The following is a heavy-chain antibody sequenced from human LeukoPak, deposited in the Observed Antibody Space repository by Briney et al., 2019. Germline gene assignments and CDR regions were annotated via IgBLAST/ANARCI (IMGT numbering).Heavy chain of an antibody. CDR2: ISSSSSYI. Sequence: GGPLRLSCAASGFTFSSYSMNWVRQAPGKGLEWVSSISSSSSYIYYADSVKGRFTISRDNAKNSLYLQMNSLRAEDTAVYYCARDPISSSWYYSSGYYFDYWGQGTLVTVSS. V-gene: IGHV3-21*01. CDR3: ARDPISSSWYYSSGYYFDY. CDR1: GFTFSSYS. D-gene: IGHD6-13*01. J-gene: IGHJ4*02.